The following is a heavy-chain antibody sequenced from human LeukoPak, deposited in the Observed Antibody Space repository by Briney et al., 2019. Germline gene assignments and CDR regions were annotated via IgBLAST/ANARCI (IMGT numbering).Heavy chain of an antibody. D-gene: IGHD3-10*01. Sequence: SCKASGGTFSSYAMSWVRQAPGKGLEWVSAISGSGGSTYYADSVKGRFTISRDNSKNTLYLQMNSLRAEDTAVYYCANLWFGELPFDYWGQGTLVTVSS. CDR2: ISGSGGST. CDR3: ANLWFGELPFDY. CDR1: GGTFSSYA. V-gene: IGHV3-23*01. J-gene: IGHJ4*02.